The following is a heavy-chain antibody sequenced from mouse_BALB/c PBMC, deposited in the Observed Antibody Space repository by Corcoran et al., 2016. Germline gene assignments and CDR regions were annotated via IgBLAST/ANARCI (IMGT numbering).Heavy chain of an antibody. CDR1: GYTFTDYV. V-gene: IGHV1-81*01. CDR3: ARGFYYGSRGFAY. D-gene: IGHD1-1*01. J-gene: IGHJ3*01. CDR2: IYPGSGST. Sequence: QVQLQQSGPELVKPGASVKMSCKASGYTFTDYVISWVKQRTGQGLEWIGEIYPGSGSTYYNEKFKGKATLTADKSSNTAYMQLSSLTSEDSAVYFCARGFYYGSRGFAYWGQGTLGTVSA.